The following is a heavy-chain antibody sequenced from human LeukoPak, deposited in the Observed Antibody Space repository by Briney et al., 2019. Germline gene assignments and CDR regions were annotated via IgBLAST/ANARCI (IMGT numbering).Heavy chain of an antibody. J-gene: IGHJ6*03. V-gene: IGHV3-30*18. Sequence: GGSLRLSCAASGFTFSSYGMHWVRQAPGKGLEWVAVISYDGSNKYYADSVKGRFTISRDNSKNTLYLQMNSLRAEDTAVYYCANLPWAPYCGGDCFPNYYYYYMDVWGKGTTVTVSS. CDR1: GFTFSSYG. D-gene: IGHD2-21*01. CDR2: ISYDGSNK. CDR3: ANLPWAPYCGGDCFPNYYYYYMDV.